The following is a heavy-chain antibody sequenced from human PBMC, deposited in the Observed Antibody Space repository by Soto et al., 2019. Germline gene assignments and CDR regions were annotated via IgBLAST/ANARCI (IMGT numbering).Heavy chain of an antibody. CDR2: IYWDDDK. Sequence: QITLNESGPTVVRPTETLTLTCRLSGFSLTSSGEGVGWIRQSPGKAPEWLALIYWDDDKRYSASLKSRLTITKDTSKNQVVLTVSDLDPTDTATYYCAHRVLRTVFGLVTTTAIYFDFWGQGTPVAVSS. V-gene: IGHV2-5*02. CDR1: GFSLTSSGEG. CDR3: AHRVLRTVFGLVTTTAIYFDF. D-gene: IGHD3-3*01. J-gene: IGHJ4*02.